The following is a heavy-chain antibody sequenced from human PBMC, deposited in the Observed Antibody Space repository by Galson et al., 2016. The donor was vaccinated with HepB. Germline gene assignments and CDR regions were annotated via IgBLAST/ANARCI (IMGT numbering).Heavy chain of an antibody. CDR3: LADTYDFDL. CDR2: VDPTGKYI. V-gene: IGHV3-21*06. Sequence: SLRLSCAASGFTFSGYNMDWVRQPPGSGLEWVSSVDPTGKYIYYGNSMRGRFTISRDNAKNSLYLQMNSLRVEDTAVYYFLADTYDFDLWGQGTMVSVSS. J-gene: IGHJ3*01. D-gene: IGHD2-15*01. CDR1: GFTFSGYN.